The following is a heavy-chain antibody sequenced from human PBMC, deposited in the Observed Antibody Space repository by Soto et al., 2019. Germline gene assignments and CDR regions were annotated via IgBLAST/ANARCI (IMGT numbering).Heavy chain of an antibody. CDR3: ARGLPYYYDSSGYPWFDY. CDR2: IYPGNSDT. CDR1: GCNFANYW. Sequence: GESLKISCKGSGCNFANYWIGWVRQMPGKGLEWMGIIYPGNSDTRYSPSFQGQVTISADKSISTAYLQWSSLKASDTAMYYCARGLPYYYDSSGYPWFDYWGQGTLVTVSS. J-gene: IGHJ4*02. D-gene: IGHD3-22*01. V-gene: IGHV5-51*01.